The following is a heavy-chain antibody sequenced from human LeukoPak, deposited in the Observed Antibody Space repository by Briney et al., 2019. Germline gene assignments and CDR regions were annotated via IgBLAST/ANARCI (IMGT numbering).Heavy chain of an antibody. CDR1: GFTFSSYA. J-gene: IGHJ5*02. Sequence: GGSLRLSCAASGFTFSSYAMSRVRQAPGKGLEWVSAISGSGGSTYYADSVKGRFTISRDNSKNTLYLQMNSLRAEDTAVYYCAKEDGIVVVPAWFDPWGQGTLVTVSS. CDR3: AKEDGIVVVPAWFDP. CDR2: ISGSGGST. D-gene: IGHD2-2*01. V-gene: IGHV3-23*01.